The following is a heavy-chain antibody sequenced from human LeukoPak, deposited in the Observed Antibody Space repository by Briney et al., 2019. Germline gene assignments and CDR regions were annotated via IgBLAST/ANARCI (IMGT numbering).Heavy chain of an antibody. CDR3: ARDRGRYTSGWYFDY. CDR1: GFTFNDYI. Sequence: GGSLRLSCAASGFTFNDYIMNWVRQAPGKGLEWVSSITSSNYIYYADSVKGRFTISRDNAKNSLYLQMNSLRAEDTAVYYCARDRGRYTSGWYFDYWGQGTLVTVSS. D-gene: IGHD6-19*01. J-gene: IGHJ4*02. V-gene: IGHV3-69-1*01. CDR2: ITSSNYI.